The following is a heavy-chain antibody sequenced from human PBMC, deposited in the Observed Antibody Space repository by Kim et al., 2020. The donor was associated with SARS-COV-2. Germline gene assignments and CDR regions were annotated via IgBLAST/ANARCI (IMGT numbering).Heavy chain of an antibody. CDR2: IYYSGST. J-gene: IGHJ5*02. V-gene: IGHV4-31*03. CDR3: ASNIGITMIVVVTGWFDP. CDR1: GGSISSGGYY. Sequence: SETLSLTCTVSGGSISSGGYYWSWIRQHPGKGLEWIGYIYYSGSTYYNPSLKSRVTISVDTSKNQFSLKLSSVTAADTAVYYCASNIGITMIVVVTGWFDPWGPKTLVTVSS. D-gene: IGHD3-22*01.